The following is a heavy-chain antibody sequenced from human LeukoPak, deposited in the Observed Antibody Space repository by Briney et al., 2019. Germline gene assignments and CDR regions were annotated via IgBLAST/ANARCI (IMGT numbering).Heavy chain of an antibody. CDR1: GYTFTSNF. CDR2: INPSGGSP. CDR3: ARETGSLDY. J-gene: IGHJ4*02. Sequence: ASVKVSCKASGYTFTSNFIHWVRHAPGHGLEWMGIINPSGGSPTYAQRFQGRVTMTRDPSTSTVYMELSSLRSEDTAVYYCARETGSLDYWGQGSLVTVSS. D-gene: IGHD1-1*01. V-gene: IGHV1-46*01.